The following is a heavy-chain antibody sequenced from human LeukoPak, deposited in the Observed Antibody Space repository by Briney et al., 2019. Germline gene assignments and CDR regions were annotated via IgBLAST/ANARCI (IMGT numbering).Heavy chain of an antibody. CDR2: IYYSGST. CDR1: SDSIYSSNYY. D-gene: IGHD2-21*02. CDR3: ARAAYCGGDCYLFDY. V-gene: IGHV4-39*01. J-gene: IGHJ4*02. Sequence: PSETLPLTCTVSSDSIYSSNYYWGWIRQPPGKGLEWIGSIYYSGSTYYNSSLKSRVTISVDTSKNQFSLKLSSLTAADTAVYYCARAAYCGGDCYLFDYWGQGTLVTVFS.